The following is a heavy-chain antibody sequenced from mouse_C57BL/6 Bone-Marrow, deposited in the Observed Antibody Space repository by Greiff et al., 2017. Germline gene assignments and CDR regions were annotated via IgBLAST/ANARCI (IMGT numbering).Heavy chain of an antibody. V-gene: IGHV5S21*01. J-gene: IGHJ2*01. Sequence: EVKLVESGAGLVKPGGSLKLSCAASGFTFSSYAMSWVRQTPEKRLEWVAYISSGGDYIYYADTVKGRFTISRDNARNTLYLQMSSLKSEDTAMYYCTRRGAWGLSYYFDYWGQGTTLTVSS. D-gene: IGHD1-1*01. CDR2: ISSGGDYI. CDR3: TRRGAWGLSYYFDY. CDR1: GFTFSSYA.